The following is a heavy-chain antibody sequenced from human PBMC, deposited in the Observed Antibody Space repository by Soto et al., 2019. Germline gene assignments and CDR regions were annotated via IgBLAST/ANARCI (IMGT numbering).Heavy chain of an antibody. CDR3: TKDGSGHPYYSDN. CDR2: IYHSGRT. V-gene: IGHV4-4*02. J-gene: IGHJ4*02. CDR1: GGSISSNNW. Sequence: SETLSLTCAVSGGSISSNNWWSWVRQAPGKGLEWIGEIYHSGRTSYNPSLRSRVTMSVDKSKNQFSLIVTSVTAADTAVYYCTKDGSGHPYYSDNWGPGTLVTVAS. D-gene: IGHD3-3*01.